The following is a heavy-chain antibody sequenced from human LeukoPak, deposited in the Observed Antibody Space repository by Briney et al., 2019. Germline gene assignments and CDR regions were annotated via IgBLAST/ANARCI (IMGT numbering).Heavy chain of an antibody. CDR1: GYIFTSYY. J-gene: IGHJ6*03. Sequence: GASVKVSCKASGYIFTSYYMLWVRQAPGQGLEWMGIINPRGGTTSYVQKFQGRVTMTRDMSTSTVYMELSSLRSEDTAVYYCARGERKRYYYYYYMDVWGKGTTVTVSS. D-gene: IGHD1-1*01. CDR2: INPRGGTT. V-gene: IGHV1-46*03. CDR3: ARGERKRYYYYYYMDV.